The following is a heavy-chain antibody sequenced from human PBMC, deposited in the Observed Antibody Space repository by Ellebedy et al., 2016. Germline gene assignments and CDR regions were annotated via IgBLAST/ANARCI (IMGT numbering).Heavy chain of an antibody. CDR2: IYYSGST. CDR3: ARVVVFWGLVATITKGFDP. V-gene: IGHV4-39*01. Sequence: SETLSLTXTVSGGSISSDTYYWGWIRQPPGKGLEWVGSIYYSGSTYYNPSLRSRVTISVDTSKNQFSLKLSSVTAADTAVYYCARVVVFWGLVATITKGFDPWGQGTLVTVSS. J-gene: IGHJ5*02. D-gene: IGHD5-12*01. CDR1: GGSISSDTYY.